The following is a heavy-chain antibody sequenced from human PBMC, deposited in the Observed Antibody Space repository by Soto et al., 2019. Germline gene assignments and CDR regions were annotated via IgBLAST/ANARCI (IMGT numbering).Heavy chain of an antibody. V-gene: IGHV4-34*01. CDR1: GGSFSGYY. CDR3: ARAVAAENYYFDY. CDR2: INHSGST. Sequence: PSETLSLTCAVYGGSFSGYYWSWIRQPPGKGLEWIGEINHSGSTNYNPSLKSRVTISVDTSKNQFSLKLSSVTAADTAVYYCARAVAAENYYFDYWGQGTLVTVSS. D-gene: IGHD2-15*01. J-gene: IGHJ4*02.